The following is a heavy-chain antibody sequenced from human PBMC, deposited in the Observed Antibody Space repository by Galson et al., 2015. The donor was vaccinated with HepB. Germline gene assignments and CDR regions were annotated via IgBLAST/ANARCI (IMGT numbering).Heavy chain of an antibody. CDR3: ARDRRVAGIDY. D-gene: IGHD6-19*01. CDR2: INSDGSST. CDR1: GFTFSSYW. V-gene: IGHV3-74*01. Sequence: SLRLSCAASGFTFSSYWMHWVRQAPGKGLAWVSRINSDGSSTSYADSVKGRFTISRDNAKNTLYLQMNSLRAEDTAVYYCARDRRVAGIDYWGQGTLVTVSS. J-gene: IGHJ4*02.